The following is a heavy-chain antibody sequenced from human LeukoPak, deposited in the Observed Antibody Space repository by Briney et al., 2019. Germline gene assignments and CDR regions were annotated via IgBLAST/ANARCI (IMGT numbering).Heavy chain of an antibody. V-gene: IGHV1-8*03. D-gene: IGHD2-2*01. Sequence: RASVKVSCKASGYTFTSYDINWVRQATGPGLEWMGWMNPNSGSTGYAQKFQGRVTVTRNTSISTAYMELSGLRSEDTAVYYCARGRSTGYPYYFEYWGQGTLVTVSS. J-gene: IGHJ4*02. CDR3: ARGRSTGYPYYFEY. CDR1: GYTFTSYD. CDR2: MNPNSGST.